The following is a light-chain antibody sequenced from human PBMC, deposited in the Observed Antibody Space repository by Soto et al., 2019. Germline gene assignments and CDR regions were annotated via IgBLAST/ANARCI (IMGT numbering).Light chain of an antibody. J-gene: IGLJ1*01. CDR1: SSDVGGYNY. CDR2: DVS. V-gene: IGLV2-14*01. CDR3: SSYTSSSTLPYV. Sequence: QSALTQPASVSGSPGQSITISCTGTSSDVGGYNYVSWYQQHPGKAPKLMIYDVSNRPSGVSNRFSGSKSGNTASLTISGLQAADEDDYYCSSYTSSSTLPYVFGTGTKLTVL.